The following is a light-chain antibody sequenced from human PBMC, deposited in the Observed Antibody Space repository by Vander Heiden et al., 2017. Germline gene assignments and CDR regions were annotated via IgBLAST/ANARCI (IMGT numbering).Light chain of an antibody. Sequence: IVMTQSPGTLSVSPGERVTLSCRASESVSSNLAWYQQKPGQAPRLLIYGASNRATDIPARFSGSGSGTEFTLIISSLQSEELAVYYCQQYNKWRITFGQGTRLDIK. V-gene: IGKV3-15*01. CDR3: QQYNKWRIT. CDR1: ESVSSN. J-gene: IGKJ5*01. CDR2: GAS.